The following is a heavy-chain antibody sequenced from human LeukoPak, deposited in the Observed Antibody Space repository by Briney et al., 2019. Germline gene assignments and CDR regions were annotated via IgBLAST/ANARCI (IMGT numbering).Heavy chain of an antibody. J-gene: IGHJ5*02. Sequence: SVKVSCKASGGTFSSYAISWVRQAPGQGLEWMGGIIPIFGTANHAQKFQGRVTITADESTSTAYMELSSLRSEDTAVYYCARTPPEWPMSWFDPWGQGTLVTVSS. CDR1: GGTFSSYA. V-gene: IGHV1-69*13. CDR2: IIPIFGTA. CDR3: ARTPPEWPMSWFDP. D-gene: IGHD3-3*01.